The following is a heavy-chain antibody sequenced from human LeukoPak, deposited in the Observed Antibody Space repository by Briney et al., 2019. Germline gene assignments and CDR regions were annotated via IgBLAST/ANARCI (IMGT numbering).Heavy chain of an antibody. CDR1: GLTCDEYA. V-gene: IGHV3-9*01. D-gene: IGHD3-10*01. CDR3: AKDQGRGFGRMFFYLDA. Sequence: PGRSLRLYCAVSGLTCDEYAMHWVRQAPGKGPEWVAGTSWNSRSRGHGDSVKGRFNISRDNAKKSLYLEMNSLRPEDTALYYCAKDQGRGFGRMFFYLDAWGHGTTVIVSS. CDR2: TSWNSRSR. J-gene: IGHJ6*02.